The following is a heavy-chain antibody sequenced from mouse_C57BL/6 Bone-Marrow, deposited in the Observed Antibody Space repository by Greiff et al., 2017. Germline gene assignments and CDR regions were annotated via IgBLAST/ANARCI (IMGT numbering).Heavy chain of an antibody. CDR2: IDPENGDT. V-gene: IGHV14-4*01. D-gene: IGHD1-1*01. CDR3: TDYDSSYDYAMDY. J-gene: IGHJ4*01. Sequence: VQLQQSGAELVRPGASVKLSCTASGFNIKDDYMHWVKQRPEQGLEWIGWIDPENGDTEYASKFQGKATITADTSSNTAYLQLSSLTSEDTAVYYCTDYDSSYDYAMDYWGQGTSVTVSS. CDR1: GFNIKDDY.